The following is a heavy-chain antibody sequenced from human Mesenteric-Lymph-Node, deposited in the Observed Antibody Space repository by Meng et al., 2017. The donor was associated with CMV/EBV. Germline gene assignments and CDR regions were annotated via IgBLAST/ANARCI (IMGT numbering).Heavy chain of an antibody. J-gene: IGHJ4*02. V-gene: IGHV3-30-3*01. D-gene: IGHD5-12*01. CDR1: GFTFSSYA. Sequence: GESLKISCAASGFTFSSYAMHWVRQAPGKGLEWVAVISYDGSNKYYADSVKGRFTISRDNSKNTLYLQMNGLRAEDTAVYYCAGGGGYDAYYWGQGTLVTVSS. CDR2: ISYDGSNK. CDR3: AGGGGYDAYY.